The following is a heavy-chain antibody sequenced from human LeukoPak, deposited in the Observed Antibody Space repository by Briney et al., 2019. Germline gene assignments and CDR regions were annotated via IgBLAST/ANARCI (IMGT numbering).Heavy chain of an antibody. D-gene: IGHD1-26*01. J-gene: IGHJ4*02. Sequence: GGSLRLSCAASGFTFSTYRMNLVRQAPGKGLEWVSSISSSSSYIYYADSVKGRFTISRDNAENSLYLQMNSLRAEDTAVYYCARGGYSGTYYFDYWGQGTLVTVSS. CDR2: ISSSSSYI. CDR3: ARGGYSGTYYFDY. CDR1: GFTFSTYR. V-gene: IGHV3-21*01.